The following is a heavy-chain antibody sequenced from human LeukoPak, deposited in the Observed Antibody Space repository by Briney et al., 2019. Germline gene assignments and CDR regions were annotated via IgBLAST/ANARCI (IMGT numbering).Heavy chain of an antibody. CDR2: IKQDGSEK. D-gene: IGHD3-9*01. Sequence: PGGSLRLSCAASGFTFSSFWMSWVRQAPGKGLEWVANIKQDGSEKYYVDSVKGRFTISRDNAKNSLYLQMNSLRAEDTAVYYCARVPSSGSRYGPRFDYWGQGTLVTVSS. J-gene: IGHJ4*02. V-gene: IGHV3-7*03. CDR3: ARVPSSGSRYGPRFDY. CDR1: GFTFSSFW.